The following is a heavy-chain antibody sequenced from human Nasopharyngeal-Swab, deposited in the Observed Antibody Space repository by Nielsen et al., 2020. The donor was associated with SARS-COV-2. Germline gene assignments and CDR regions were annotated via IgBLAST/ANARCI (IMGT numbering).Heavy chain of an antibody. V-gene: IGHV1-69*10. J-gene: IGHJ4*02. CDR1: GGTFSKYA. D-gene: IGHD4-11*01. CDR2: IIVNLGMT. Sequence: SVKVSCKVSGGTFSKYAISWVRQAPGQGLEWMGGIIVNLGMTKYAQKFKDSVIINADESTGTAYMELNSLRPEDTALYYCARGTADHSNPSFDYWGQGVLVTVSS. CDR3: ARGTADHSNPSFDY.